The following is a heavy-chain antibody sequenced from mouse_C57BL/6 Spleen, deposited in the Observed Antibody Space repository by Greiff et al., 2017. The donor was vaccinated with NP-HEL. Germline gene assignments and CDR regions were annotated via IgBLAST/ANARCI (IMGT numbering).Heavy chain of an antibody. CDR3: ARGGYDAYYFDY. CDR1: GYAFSSYW. D-gene: IGHD2-2*01. CDR2: IYPGDGDT. Sequence: VQLQQSGAELVKPGASVKISCKASGYAFSSYWMNWVKQRPGKGLEWIGQIYPGDGDTNYNGKFKGKATLTADKSSSTTYMQLSSLTSEDSAVYFWARGGYDAYYFDYWGQGTTLTVSS. V-gene: IGHV1-80*01. J-gene: IGHJ2*01.